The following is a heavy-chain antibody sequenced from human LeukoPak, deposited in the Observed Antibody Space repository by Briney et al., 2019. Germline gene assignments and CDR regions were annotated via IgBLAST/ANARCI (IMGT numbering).Heavy chain of an antibody. CDR3: ARVVFGEGDDY. CDR1: GFTFSSYS. Sequence: PGGSLRLSCAASGFTFSSYSMNWVRQAPGEGLEWVSYISSSSSTIYYADSVKGRFTISRDNAKNSLYLQMNSLRAEDTAVYYCARVVFGEGDDYWGQGTLVTVSS. D-gene: IGHD3-10*02. J-gene: IGHJ4*02. V-gene: IGHV3-48*01. CDR2: ISSSSSTI.